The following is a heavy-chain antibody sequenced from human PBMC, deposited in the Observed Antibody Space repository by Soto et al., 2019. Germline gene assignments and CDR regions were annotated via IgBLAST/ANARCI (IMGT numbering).Heavy chain of an antibody. V-gene: IGHV2-5*02. D-gene: IGHD3-3*01. Sequence: GAGPTLGNPPQNLTPTCHFPWFSLSTSGGGVGWIRQPPGKALEWLALIYWDDDKRYSPSLKSRLTITKDTSKNQVVLTMTNMDPVDTATYYCAHIPGDSWGQGTLVTVSS. CDR2: IYWDDDK. CDR1: WFSLSTSGGG. J-gene: IGHJ4*02. CDR3: AHIPGDS.